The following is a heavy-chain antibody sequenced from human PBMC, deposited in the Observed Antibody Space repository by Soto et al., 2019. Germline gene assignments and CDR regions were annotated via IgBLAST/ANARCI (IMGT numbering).Heavy chain of an antibody. CDR3: ARVRYYDIFPGYYNRGERYSYYAMDV. CDR2: INHSGST. D-gene: IGHD3-9*01. J-gene: IGHJ6*02. CDR1: GGSFSGYY. V-gene: IGHV4-34*01. Sequence: PSETLSLTCAVYGGSFSGYYWSWIRQPPGKGLEWIGEINHSGSTNYNPSLKSRVTISVDTSKNQFSLKLSSVTAAHTAVYYCARVRYYDIFPGYYNRGERYSYYAMDVWGQGTTVTVSS.